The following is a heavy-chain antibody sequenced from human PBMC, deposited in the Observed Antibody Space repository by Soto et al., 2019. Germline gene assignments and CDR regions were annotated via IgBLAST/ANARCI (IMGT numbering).Heavy chain of an antibody. CDR3: VKESLGYCSGGSCYRGAFDI. CDR2: IDGSGGST. Sequence: LRLSCAASGFTFSSFAMNWVRQAPGKGLEWISTIDGSGGSTYYADSVKGRFTISRDNSKNTLYLQMSSLRAEDTAVYYCVKESLGYCSGGSCYRGAFDIWGQGTMVTVSS. CDR1: GFTFSSFA. V-gene: IGHV3-23*01. J-gene: IGHJ3*02. D-gene: IGHD2-15*01.